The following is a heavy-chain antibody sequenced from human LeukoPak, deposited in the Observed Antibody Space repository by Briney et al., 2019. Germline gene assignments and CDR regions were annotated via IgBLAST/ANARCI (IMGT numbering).Heavy chain of an antibody. CDR2: IYSGGST. Sequence: GGSLRLSCAASGFTVSSNYMSWVRQAPGKGLEWVSVIYSGGSTYYADSVKGRFTISRDNSKNTLYLQMNSLTTEDTTVYYCAGVYCGGDCYSSEFFHHWGQGTLVTVSS. J-gene: IGHJ1*01. CDR1: GFTVSSNY. CDR3: AGVYCGGDCYSSEFFHH. V-gene: IGHV3-53*05. D-gene: IGHD2-21*02.